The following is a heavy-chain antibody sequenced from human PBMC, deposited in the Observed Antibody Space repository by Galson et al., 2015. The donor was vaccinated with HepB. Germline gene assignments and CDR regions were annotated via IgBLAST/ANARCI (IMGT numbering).Heavy chain of an antibody. Sequence: SLRLSCAASGFSFSQYGMHWVRQAPGKGLEWVALIWFDGSKRLYADSVAGRFTISRDDAKNTLFLEMTSLRVEYTAMYYCSRDRDTATLDYGANRGGDNFDYWGQGTLVTVAS. CDR1: GFSFSQYG. CDR2: IWFDGSKR. J-gene: IGHJ4*02. D-gene: IGHD4/OR15-4a*01. CDR3: SRDRDTATLDYGANRGGDNFDY. V-gene: IGHV3-33*08.